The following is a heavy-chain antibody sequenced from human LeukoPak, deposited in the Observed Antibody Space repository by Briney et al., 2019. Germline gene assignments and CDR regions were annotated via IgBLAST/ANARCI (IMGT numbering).Heavy chain of an antibody. Sequence: GGSLRLSCAASGFTFSSYSMNWVRQAPGKGLEWVANIKQDGSEKYYVDSVKGRFTISRDNAKNSLYLQMNSLRAEDTAVYYCARVNYYEVLDYWGQGTLVTVSS. CDR3: ARVNYYEVLDY. CDR2: IKQDGSEK. CDR1: GFTFSSYS. V-gene: IGHV3-7*04. J-gene: IGHJ4*02. D-gene: IGHD3-22*01.